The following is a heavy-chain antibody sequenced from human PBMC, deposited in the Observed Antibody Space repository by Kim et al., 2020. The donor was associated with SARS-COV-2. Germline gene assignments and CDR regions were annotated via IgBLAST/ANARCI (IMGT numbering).Heavy chain of an antibody. V-gene: IGHV1-46*01. Sequence: YSQNFHGKFTMTGDTSTTTVYMELTSLRSEDTATYYCARAPSDFYGMDVWGQGTPVTVSS. CDR3: ARAPSDFYGMDV. J-gene: IGHJ6*02. D-gene: IGHD2-21*01.